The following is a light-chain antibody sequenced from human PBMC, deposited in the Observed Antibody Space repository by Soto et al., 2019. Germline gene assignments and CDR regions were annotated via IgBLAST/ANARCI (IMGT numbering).Light chain of an antibody. CDR3: RQRRDT. CDR1: QSVNSY. V-gene: IGKV3-11*01. J-gene: IGKJ5*01. CDR2: DAS. Sequence: EIVLTQSPATLSLSPGERATLSCGASQSVNSYLAWYQQKPGQAPRLLVYDASTRATGIPARFSGSGSGADFTLTISSLEPEDFAVYYCRQRRDTFGQGTRLEIK.